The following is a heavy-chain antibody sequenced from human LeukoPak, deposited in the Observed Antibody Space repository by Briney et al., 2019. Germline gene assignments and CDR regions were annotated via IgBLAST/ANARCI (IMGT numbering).Heavy chain of an antibody. D-gene: IGHD3-22*01. CDR1: GFTFSSYA. CDR3: ARDNTDYYDSSVYYYGMDV. V-gene: IGHV3-66*01. J-gene: IGHJ6*02. CDR2: IYSGGST. Sequence: GGSLRLSCAASGFTFSSYAMSWVRQAPGKGLEWVSVIYSGGSTYYADSVKGRFTISRDNSKNTLYLQMNSLRAEDTAVYYCARDNTDYYDSSVYYYGMDVWGQGTTVTVSS.